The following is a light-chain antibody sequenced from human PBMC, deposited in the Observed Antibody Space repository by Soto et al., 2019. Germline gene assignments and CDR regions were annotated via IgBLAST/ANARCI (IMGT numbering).Light chain of an antibody. J-gene: IGKJ5*01. CDR1: QRINSY. CDR3: QQTYVTPIT. CDR2: DAV. V-gene: IGKV1-39*01. Sequence: DIQLTQSPPSLSASVGDRVTITCRASQRINSYLNWFHQKPGKPPHLLIYDAVTLQRGVPSRFSGSESRTDFTLTSNGLQPEDFGTYYCQQTYVTPITFGQGTRLE.